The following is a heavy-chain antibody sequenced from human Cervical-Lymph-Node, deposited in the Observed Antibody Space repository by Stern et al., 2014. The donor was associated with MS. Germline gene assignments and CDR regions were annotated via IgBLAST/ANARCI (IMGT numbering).Heavy chain of an antibody. CDR1: GYTFTSYA. D-gene: IGHD6-19*01. J-gene: IGHJ5*02. V-gene: IGHV7-4-1*02. CDR3: ARWDGSGWYESRFDP. Sequence: QLVQSGSELKKPGASVKVSCKASGYTFTSYAMNWVRQAPGQGLEWMGWINTNTGDPTYAQGFPGRVVFSLDTSSRTAYLPISSLKAEDTAVYYCARWDGSGWYESRFDPWGQGTLVTVSS. CDR2: INTNTGDP.